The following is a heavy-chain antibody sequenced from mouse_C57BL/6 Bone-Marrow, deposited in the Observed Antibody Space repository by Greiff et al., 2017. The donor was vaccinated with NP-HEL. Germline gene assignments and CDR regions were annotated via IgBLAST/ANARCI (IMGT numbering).Heavy chain of an antibody. D-gene: IGHD1-1*01. CDR2: INPNNGGT. Sequence: EVQLQQSGPELVKPGASVKISCKASGYTFTDYYMNWVKQSHGKSLEWIGDINPNNGGTSYNQKFKGKATLTVDKSSSTAYMELRSLSSEDSAVYYCARDYYAGWYFEVWGTETTVTVSS. J-gene: IGHJ1*03. CDR1: GYTFTDYY. CDR3: ARDYYAGWYFEV. V-gene: IGHV1-26*01.